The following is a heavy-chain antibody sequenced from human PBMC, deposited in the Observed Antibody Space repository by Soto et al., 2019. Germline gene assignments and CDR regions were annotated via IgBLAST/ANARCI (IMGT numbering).Heavy chain of an antibody. Sequence: ESVGGLVQPEGSLRLSCAASGFTFSTYAMGWVRQAPGKGLEWVSVVSSGGGTHYADSVKGRFTVSRDNSKNTLSLQMNSLRADDTAGYYCAKRRGAGGHFDYWGQGALVTVSS. D-gene: IGHD2-15*01. CDR3: AKRRGAGGHFDY. CDR1: GFTFSTYA. CDR2: VSSGGGT. V-gene: IGHV3-23*01. J-gene: IGHJ4*02.